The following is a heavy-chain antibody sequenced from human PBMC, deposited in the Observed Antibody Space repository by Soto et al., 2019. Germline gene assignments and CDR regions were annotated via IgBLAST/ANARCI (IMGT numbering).Heavy chain of an antibody. D-gene: IGHD2-21*01. CDR1: GGSISSHY. Sequence: SSETLSLTCNVSGGSISSHYWSWIRQPPGKGLEWIAYVFHSGSTNYNPSLKSRVTISIDTSKNRFSLSLRSASAADTAVYYCARSISGDPWFDPWGQGTLVTVSS. V-gene: IGHV4-59*11. CDR3: ARSISGDPWFDP. J-gene: IGHJ5*02. CDR2: VFHSGST.